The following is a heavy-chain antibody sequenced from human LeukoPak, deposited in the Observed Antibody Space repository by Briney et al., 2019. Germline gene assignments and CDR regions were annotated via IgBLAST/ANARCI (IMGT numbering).Heavy chain of an antibody. Sequence: GRSLRLSCAASGFTFDDYAMHWVRQAPGKGLEWVSGISWNSGSIGYADSVKGRFTIYRDNAKNSLYLQMNSLSAEDMALYYCAKDEFVASDFTGAFDIWGQGTMVTVSS. V-gene: IGHV3-9*03. CDR1: GFTFDDYA. D-gene: IGHD2-8*02. J-gene: IGHJ3*02. CDR2: ISWNSGSI. CDR3: AKDEFVASDFTGAFDI.